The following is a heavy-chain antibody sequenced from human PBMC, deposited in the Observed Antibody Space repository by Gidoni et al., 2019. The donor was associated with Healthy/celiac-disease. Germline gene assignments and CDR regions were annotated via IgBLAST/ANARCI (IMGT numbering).Heavy chain of an antibody. CDR3: ARFGELYYFDY. CDR2: IYYSGST. D-gene: IGHD3-10*01. V-gene: IGHV4-39*01. Sequence: QLQLQESGPGLVKPSETLSLTCTVSGGSISSSSYYWGWIRQPPGKGLEWIGSIYYSGSTYYNPSLKSRVTISVDTSKNQFSLKLSSVTAADTAVYYCARFGELYYFDYWGQGTLVTVSS. J-gene: IGHJ4*02. CDR1: GGSISSSSYY.